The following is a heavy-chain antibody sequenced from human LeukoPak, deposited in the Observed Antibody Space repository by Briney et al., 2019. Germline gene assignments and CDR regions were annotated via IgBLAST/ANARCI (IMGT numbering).Heavy chain of an antibody. J-gene: IGHJ4*02. V-gene: IGHV1-18*01. D-gene: IGHD5-18*01. CDR1: GYTFNAYG. CDR3: ARAERTAITHDY. Sequence: ASVKVSCKASGYTFNAYGISWLRQAPGQGLKWMGWISTFNGNRHYAQRFQGRVTLTTDPSTSTAYMELRTLGSDDTAVYYCARAERTAITHDYWGQGTLVTVSS. CDR2: ISTFNGNR.